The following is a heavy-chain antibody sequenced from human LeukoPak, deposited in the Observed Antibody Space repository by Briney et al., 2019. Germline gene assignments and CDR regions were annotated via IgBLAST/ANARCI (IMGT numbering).Heavy chain of an antibody. Sequence: SETLSLTCTVSGGSISSSSYYWGWIRQPPGKGLGWIGSIYYSGSTYYNPSLKSRVTISVDTSKNQFSLKLSSVTAADTAVYYCASERRNWFDPWGQGTLVTVSS. CDR2: IYYSGST. V-gene: IGHV4-39*07. CDR1: GGSISSSSYY. J-gene: IGHJ5*02. CDR3: ASERRNWFDP.